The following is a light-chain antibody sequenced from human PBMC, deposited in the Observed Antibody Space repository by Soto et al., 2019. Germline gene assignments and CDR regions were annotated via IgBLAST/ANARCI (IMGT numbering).Light chain of an antibody. J-gene: IGKJ1*01. Sequence: EIVLPKSPATVSLSPGERSTLSCRASQSVSSYLAWYQQKPGQAPRLLIYDASNRATGIPARFSGSGSGTDFTLTISSLEPEDFAVYYCTKHSNWPWTVGEGNKV. CDR3: TKHSNWPWT. CDR1: QSVSSY. V-gene: IGKV3-11*01. CDR2: DAS.